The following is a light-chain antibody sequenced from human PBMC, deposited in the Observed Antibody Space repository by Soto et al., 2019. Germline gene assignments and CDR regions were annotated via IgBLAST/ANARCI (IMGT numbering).Light chain of an antibody. CDR3: QQANSFPYT. CDR2: GAS. CDR1: QDISRW. V-gene: IGKV1-12*01. J-gene: IGKJ2*01. Sequence: DIQMTQSPSSVSASVGDRVTIACRASQDISRWLAWYQQKPGKAPRLLIHGASILHSGVPSRFSGSGSGTDFTLTIGSLQPEDFATYSCQQANSFPYTFGQGTKLEIK.